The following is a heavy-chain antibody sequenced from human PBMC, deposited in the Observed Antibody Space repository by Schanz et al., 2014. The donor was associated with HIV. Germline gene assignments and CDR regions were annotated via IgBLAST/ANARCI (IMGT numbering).Heavy chain of an antibody. J-gene: IGHJ5*02. Sequence: QVHLVQSGAEVKKPGASVKVSCETSGYTFSNYDINWVRQAAGQGLEWMGWMNPNSGNTGYAQKFQGRVIMTRNASISTAYMELSSLRPEDTAVYYCARGRKDVSMITLYWFDPWGQGTLVTVSS. CDR3: ARGRKDVSMITLYWFDP. D-gene: IGHD3-22*01. V-gene: IGHV1-8*01. CDR2: MNPNSGNT. CDR1: GYTFSNYD.